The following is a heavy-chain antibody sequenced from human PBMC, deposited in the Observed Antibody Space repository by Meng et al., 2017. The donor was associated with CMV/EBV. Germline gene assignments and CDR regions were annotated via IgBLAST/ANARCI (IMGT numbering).Heavy chain of an antibody. V-gene: IGHV3-30*02. CDR3: AKDLYYSFDY. CDR2: IAHYGSAN. J-gene: IGHJ4*02. CDR1: GFNFSSSG. D-gene: IGHD2-8*01. Sequence: ESGVGLVQRGGSLRLSCAPSGFNFSSSGMHWLRQPPGKGLEWVSFIAHYGSANTYTDSVKGRFTISRDDSENTVYLEMNSLRVEDTAVYYCAKDLYYSFDYWGQGTLVTVSS.